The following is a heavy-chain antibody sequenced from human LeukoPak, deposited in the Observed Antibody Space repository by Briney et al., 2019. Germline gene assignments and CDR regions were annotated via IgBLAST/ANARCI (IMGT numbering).Heavy chain of an antibody. CDR3: ARGGLKWELFDY. CDR2: ISAYSGNT. Sequence: GASVKVPCKASGFTFSSYGISWARQAPGQGLEWMGWISAYSGNTNYTQKFQGRVTITRDTSASTAYMELSSLRSEDTAVYYCARGGLKWELFDYWGQGTLVTVSS. J-gene: IGHJ4*02. V-gene: IGHV1-18*01. D-gene: IGHD1-26*01. CDR1: GFTFSSYG.